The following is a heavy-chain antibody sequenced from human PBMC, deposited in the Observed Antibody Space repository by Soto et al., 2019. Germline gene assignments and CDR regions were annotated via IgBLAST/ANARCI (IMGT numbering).Heavy chain of an antibody. Sequence: SETLSLTCAVSGGSISSGGYSWGWIRQPPGKGQEWIGYIYYSGTTYYNPSLKSRVTMSVDTSKNQFSLKLTSVTAVDTAVYYCARREIQGPIDYWGQGTLVTVSSGKTHKASVKVSCKASGYIFTSCYFDPWGQGTLVTVSS. V-gene: IGHV4-30-2*01. CDR3: ARREIQGPIDYWGQGTLVTVSSGKTHKASVKVSCKASGYIFTSCYFDP. CDR2: IYYSGTT. D-gene: IGHD2-15*01. CDR1: GGSISSGGYS. J-gene: IGHJ5*02.